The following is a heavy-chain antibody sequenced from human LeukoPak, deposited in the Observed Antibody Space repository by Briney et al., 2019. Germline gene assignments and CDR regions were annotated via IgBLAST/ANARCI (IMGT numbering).Heavy chain of an antibody. CDR2: IYYSGST. D-gene: IGHD3-22*01. J-gene: IGHJ5*02. Sequence: PSETLSLTCTVSGGSISSYYWSWIRQPPGKGLEWIGYIYYSGSTYYNPSLKSRVTISVDTSNNQFSLKLSSVTAADTAVYYCARGGDYYDSSGYYRWGQGTLVTVSS. V-gene: IGHV4-59*01. CDR3: ARGGDYYDSSGYYR. CDR1: GGSISSYY.